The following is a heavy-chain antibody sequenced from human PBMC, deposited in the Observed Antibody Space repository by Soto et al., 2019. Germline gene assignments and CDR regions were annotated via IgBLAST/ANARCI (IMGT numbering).Heavy chain of an antibody. CDR1: GGSISSYY. V-gene: IGHV4-59*01. CDR2: IYYSGST. D-gene: IGHD3-10*01. Sequence: SETLSLTCTVSGGSISSYYWSWIRQPPGKGLEWIGYIYYSGSTNYNPSLKSRVTISVDTSKNQFSLKLSSVTAADTAVYYCARDEASAYYYGSGSPPYSYYYGMDVWGQGTTVTVSS. J-gene: IGHJ6*02. CDR3: ARDEASAYYYGSGSPPYSYYYGMDV.